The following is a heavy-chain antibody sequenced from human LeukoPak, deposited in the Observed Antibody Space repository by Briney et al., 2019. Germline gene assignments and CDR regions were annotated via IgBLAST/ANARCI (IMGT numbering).Heavy chain of an antibody. CDR3: AKASVWTMVRVVSYFDE. V-gene: IGHV3-23*01. Sequence: GGSLRLSCAASGFTFSSYAMSWVRQAPGKGLEWVSGISGSGDNTWYADSVKGRFTISRDNSKKTLDLQMYSLRAEDTAVYYCAKASVWTMVRVVSYFDEWGQGIQVTVSS. CDR1: GFTFSSYA. CDR2: ISGSGDNT. D-gene: IGHD3-10*01. J-gene: IGHJ4*02.